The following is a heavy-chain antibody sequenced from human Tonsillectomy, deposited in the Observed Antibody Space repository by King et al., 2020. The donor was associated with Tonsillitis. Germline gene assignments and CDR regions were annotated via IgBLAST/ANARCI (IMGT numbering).Heavy chain of an antibody. Sequence: QLQESGPGLVKPSQTLSLTCTVSGGSISSGSYYWSWIRQHPGKGLEWIGYIHYTGSTYYNPSLKSRLTISIDTSNNQFSLNLSSVTAADTAVFYCARVQRVTIVGVATHYWYFDLWGRGTLVTVSS. J-gene: IGHJ2*01. CDR2: IHYTGST. CDR3: ARVQRVTIVGVATHYWYFDL. V-gene: IGHV4-31*03. CDR1: GGSISSGSYY. D-gene: IGHD3-3*01.